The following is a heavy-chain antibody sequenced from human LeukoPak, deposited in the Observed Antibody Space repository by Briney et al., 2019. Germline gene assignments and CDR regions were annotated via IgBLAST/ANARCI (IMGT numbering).Heavy chain of an antibody. CDR3: ARSRWLGVAFDI. CDR2: INPDGSTS. Sequence: GGSLRLSCAASGFSFSTYWMHWVRQAPGKGLVWVARINPDGSTSSYADSVKGRLTISRDNAKNSLYLQMNSLRAEDTAVYYCARSRWLGVAFDIWGQGTMITVSS. D-gene: IGHD1-26*01. CDR1: GFSFSTYW. J-gene: IGHJ3*02. V-gene: IGHV3-74*01.